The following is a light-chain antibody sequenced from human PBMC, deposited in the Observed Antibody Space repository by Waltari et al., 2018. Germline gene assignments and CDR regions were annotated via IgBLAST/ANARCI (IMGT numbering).Light chain of an antibody. CDR2: DAS. CDR3: QQRSSWPLT. Sequence: EIVLTQSPATLSLSPGERAPLPCRASPRIICSLASYPQKPGQAPRPLIYDASNRATGIPARFSGSGSGTDFTLTISSLQPEDFAVYYCQQRSSWPLTFGGGTK. CDR1: PRIICS. V-gene: IGKV3-11*01. J-gene: IGKJ4*01.